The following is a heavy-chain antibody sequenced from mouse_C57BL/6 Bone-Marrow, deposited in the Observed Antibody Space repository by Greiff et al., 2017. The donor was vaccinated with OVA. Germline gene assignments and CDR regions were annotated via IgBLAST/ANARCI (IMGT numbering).Heavy chain of an antibody. CDR2: FYPGSGSI. J-gene: IGHJ3*01. CDR3: ARHEERTDYGNYVWFAY. CDR1: GYTFTEYT. Sequence: QVQLKQSGAELVKPGASVKLSCKASGYTFTEYTIHWVKQRSGQGLEWIGWFYPGSGSIKYNEKFKDKATLTADKSSSTVYMELSSLTSEDYAVYFCARHEERTDYGNYVWFAYWGQGTLVTVSA. V-gene: IGHV1-62-2*01. D-gene: IGHD2-1*01.